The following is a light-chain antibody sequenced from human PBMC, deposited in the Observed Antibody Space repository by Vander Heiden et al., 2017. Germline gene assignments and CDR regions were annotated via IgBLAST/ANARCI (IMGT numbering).Light chain of an antibody. CDR3: QQSYSTPPT. CDR2: GAS. J-gene: IGKJ1*01. CDR1: QNIRHY. V-gene: IGKV1-39*01. Sequence: IQMAQSPSSLSASVGDRVTITCRASQNIRHYLNWYQQKPGKAPTFLIFGASTLQSGVPSRFSGSGSGTDFTLTISSLQPEDFATYYCQQSYSTPPTFGQGTKVDVK.